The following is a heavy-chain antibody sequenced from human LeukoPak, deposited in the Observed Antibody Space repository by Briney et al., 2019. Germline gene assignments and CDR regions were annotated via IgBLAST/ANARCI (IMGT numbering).Heavy chain of an antibody. D-gene: IGHD4-23*01. V-gene: IGHV3-21*01. CDR1: GFTFSSYS. CDR3: AILTVASYYFDY. CDR2: ISSSSSYI. Sequence: PGGSLRLSCAASGFTFSSYSMNWVRQAPGKGLEWVSSISSSSSYIYYADSVKGRFTISRDNAKNSLYLQMNSLRDEDTAVYYCAILTVASYYFDYWGQGTLVTVSS. J-gene: IGHJ4*02.